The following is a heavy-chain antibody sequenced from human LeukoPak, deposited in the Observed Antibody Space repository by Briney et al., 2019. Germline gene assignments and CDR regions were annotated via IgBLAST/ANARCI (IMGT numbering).Heavy chain of an antibody. CDR1: GFTFSSSW. D-gene: IGHD4-23*01. Sequence: AGGSLRLSCAASGFTFSSSWIHWVRQAPGKGLVWVSRINSDGSTTNYADSVKGRFTISRDNAKNTLYLQMNSLRAEDTAVYYCARHDYHSNSDAFDVWGQGTMVTVSS. J-gene: IGHJ3*01. V-gene: IGHV3-74*01. CDR2: INSDGSTT. CDR3: ARHDYHSNSDAFDV.